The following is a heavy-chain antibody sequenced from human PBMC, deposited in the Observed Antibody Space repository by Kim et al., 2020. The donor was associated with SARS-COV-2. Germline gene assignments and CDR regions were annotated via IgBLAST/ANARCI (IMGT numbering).Heavy chain of an antibody. Sequence: GGSLRLSCAASGFTFSSYAMSWVRQAPGKGLEWVSAISGSGGSTYYADSVKDRFTISRDNSKNTLYLQMNSMRAEDKAVNYCAKVGETEWFGKLLTSYYDYYMDVGGKGTTVTVSS. CDR1: GFTFSSYA. CDR3: AKVGETEWFGKLLTSYYDYYMDV. D-gene: IGHD3-10*01. CDR2: ISGSGGST. V-gene: IGHV3-23*01. J-gene: IGHJ6*03.